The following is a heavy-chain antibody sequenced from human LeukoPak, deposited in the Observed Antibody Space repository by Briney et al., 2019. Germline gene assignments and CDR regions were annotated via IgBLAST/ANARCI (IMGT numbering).Heavy chain of an antibody. D-gene: IGHD3-10*01. CDR1: GGSFSGYY. Sequence: SETLSLTCAVYGGSFSGYYWTWIRQPPGKGLEWIGEIYHSGSTNYNPSLKSRVTISVDKSKNQFSLKLSSVTAADTAVYYCARDLRAMVRGVSYNWFDPWGQGTLVTVSS. CDR2: IYHSGST. CDR3: ARDLRAMVRGVSYNWFDP. J-gene: IGHJ5*02. V-gene: IGHV4-34*01.